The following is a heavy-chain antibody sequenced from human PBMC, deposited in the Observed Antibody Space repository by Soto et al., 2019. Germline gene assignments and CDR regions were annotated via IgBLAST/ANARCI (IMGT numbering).Heavy chain of an antibody. J-gene: IGHJ4*02. CDR2: FDADEGKT. V-gene: IGHV1-24*01. Sequence: ASVNVSCKVSGHPLIQLSMHCVRQAPGKGLEWVGGFDADEGKTIYAQKFQDRITMTEDTSTDTAYMELSSLISEDTATYYCTTTGNDYGDFDSWGQGTLVTVSS. CDR3: TTTGNDYGDFDS. D-gene: IGHD4-17*01. CDR1: GHPLIQLS.